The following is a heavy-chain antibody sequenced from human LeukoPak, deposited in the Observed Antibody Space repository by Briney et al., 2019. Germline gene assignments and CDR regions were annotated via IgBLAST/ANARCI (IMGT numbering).Heavy chain of an antibody. CDR2: VSYSGSP. V-gene: IGHV4-39*07. CDR1: GASINIYTYY. Sequence: SETLSLTCTVSGASINIYTYYWGWIRQPPGKGLEWIGSVSYSGSPYYNPSLTSRAPIPVDTSRNQVSLKLTSVTAADTAVYYCARGPSGLRSPFNTWGQGTTVTVFS. CDR3: ARGPSGLRSPFNT. D-gene: IGHD5-12*01. J-gene: IGHJ3*02.